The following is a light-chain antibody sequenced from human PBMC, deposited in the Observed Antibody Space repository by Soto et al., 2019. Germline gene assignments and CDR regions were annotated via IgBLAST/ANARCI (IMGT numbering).Light chain of an antibody. Sequence: DVQMTQSPSSLSASVGDRVTITCRASQRVSHYLNWYQQKTGAAPRPLIYSASNLQSGVPSRFSGSGSGTDFTLTINSLQPEDFATYYCQQSYSTPHTFGQGTKLEIK. CDR3: QQSYSTPHT. J-gene: IGKJ2*01. CDR2: SAS. CDR1: QRVSHY. V-gene: IGKV1-39*01.